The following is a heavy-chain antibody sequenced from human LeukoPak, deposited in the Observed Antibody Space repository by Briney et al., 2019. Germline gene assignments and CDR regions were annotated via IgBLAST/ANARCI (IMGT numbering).Heavy chain of an antibody. V-gene: IGHV4-38-2*02. J-gene: IGHJ4*02. D-gene: IGHD6-19*01. CDR2: IYHSGST. CDR3: ARGSSGWREDY. CDR1: GYSISSGYY. Sequence: SETLSLTCTVSGYSISSGYYWGWIRQPPGKGLEWIGSIYHSGSTYYNPSLKSRVTISVDTSKNQSSLKLSSVTAADTAVYYCARGSSGWREDYWGQGTLVTVSS.